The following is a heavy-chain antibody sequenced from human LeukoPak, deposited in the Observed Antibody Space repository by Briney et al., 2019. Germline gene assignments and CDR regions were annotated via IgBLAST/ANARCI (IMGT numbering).Heavy chain of an antibody. CDR2: IWYDGTNK. D-gene: IGHD5-18*01. J-gene: IGHJ4*02. CDR3: AKSYSYGYDY. V-gene: IGHV3-30*02. Sequence: GGSLRLXCVASGFTFSTYGMHWVRRAPGRGLDWVAFIWYDGTNKYYADTVKGRFIISRDNSKNTLYLQMNSLRLEDTAVYYCAKSYSYGYDYWGQGTLVTVSS. CDR1: GFTFSTYG.